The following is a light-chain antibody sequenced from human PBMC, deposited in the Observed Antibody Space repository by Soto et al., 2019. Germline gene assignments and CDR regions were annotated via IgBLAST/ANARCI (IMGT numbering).Light chain of an antibody. CDR3: QTWATGIVL. Sequence: QPVLTQSPSASASLGASVKLTCTLSSGHSSYAIAWHQQQPEKGPRYLMKVNSDGSHNKGDGIPDRFSGSSSGAERYLTISSLQSEDEADYYCQTWATGIVLFGGGTKVTVL. CDR1: SGHSSYA. CDR2: VNSDGSH. J-gene: IGLJ2*01. V-gene: IGLV4-69*01.